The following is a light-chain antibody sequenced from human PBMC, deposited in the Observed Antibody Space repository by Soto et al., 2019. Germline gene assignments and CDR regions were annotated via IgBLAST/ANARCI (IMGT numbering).Light chain of an antibody. CDR2: DAS. V-gene: IGKV1-5*01. Sequence: DIQMTQSPSSLSASVGDRVTITCRASQSITNRLAWYQQKPGKAPKVLIYDASSLESGVPSRFSGSVSGTEFILTISSLQPDDFATFWCQHYGGMWTFAQGTKVETK. J-gene: IGKJ1*01. CDR1: QSITNR. CDR3: QHYGGMWT.